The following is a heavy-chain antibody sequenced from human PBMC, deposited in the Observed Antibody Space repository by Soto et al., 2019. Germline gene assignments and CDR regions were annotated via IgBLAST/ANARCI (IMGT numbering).Heavy chain of an antibody. CDR1: GFTFSSYG. V-gene: IGHV3-30*18. CDR3: AKDRIAAADPTSLGWFDP. D-gene: IGHD6-13*01. CDR2: ISYDGSNK. Sequence: QVQLVESGGGVVQPGRSLRLSCAASGFTFSSYGMHWVRQAPGKGLEWVAVISYDGSNKSYADSVKGRFTISRDNSKNTLYLQMNSLRAEDTAVYYCAKDRIAAADPTSLGWFDPWGQGTLVTVSS. J-gene: IGHJ5*02.